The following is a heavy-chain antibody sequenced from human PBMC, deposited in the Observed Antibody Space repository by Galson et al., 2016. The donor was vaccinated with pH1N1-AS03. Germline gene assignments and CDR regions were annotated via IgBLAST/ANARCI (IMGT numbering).Heavy chain of an antibody. J-gene: IGHJ3*01. D-gene: IGHD3-22*01. CDR3: ARQDSSGYFHGLDV. CDR1: GFTFSSFG. Sequence: SLRLSCAASGFTFSSFGMHWVRRAPGKGLEWVAFIRFDGSVRFYADSVKGRFTISRDDSKNTVFLQMNSLRAEDTAVYYCARQDSSGYFHGLDVWGRGTTVTVSS. CDR2: IRFDGSVR. V-gene: IGHV3-33*01.